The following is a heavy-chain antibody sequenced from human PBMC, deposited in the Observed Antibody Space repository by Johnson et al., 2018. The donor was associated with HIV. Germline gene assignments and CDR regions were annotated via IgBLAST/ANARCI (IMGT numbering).Heavy chain of an antibody. Sequence: VQLVESGGGVVQPGTSLRLSCTASGFAFSSYALHWVRQAPGKGLEWVAVISYDGRDAYYADSVKGRFTSSRDNSKNTLYLQMNSLRPEDSAVYYCATLWFGEVSVYDAFDVWGKGTMVTVSS. D-gene: IGHD3-10*01. CDR2: ISYDGRDA. CDR3: ATLWFGEVSVYDAFDV. J-gene: IGHJ3*01. V-gene: IGHV3-30*04. CDR1: GFAFSSYA.